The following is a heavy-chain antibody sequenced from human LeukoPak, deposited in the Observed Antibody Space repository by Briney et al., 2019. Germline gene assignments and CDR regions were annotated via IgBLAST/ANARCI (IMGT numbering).Heavy chain of an antibody. J-gene: IGHJ5*02. CDR3: ARDGDHVKVFWFGP. V-gene: IGHV1-18*01. CDR2: INTYNGNP. Sequence: ASVKVSCKGSGYTFIDYGISWVRQAPGQGLEWMGWINTYNGNPNYAQKFQGRVIMTTDTSTSTVYMELETLTSDDTALYYCARDGDHVKVFWFGPWGQGTLVTVSS. CDR1: GYTFIDYG. D-gene: IGHD2-21*02.